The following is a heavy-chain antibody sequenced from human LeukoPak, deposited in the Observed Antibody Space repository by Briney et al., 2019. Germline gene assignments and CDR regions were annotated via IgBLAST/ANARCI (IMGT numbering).Heavy chain of an antibody. J-gene: IGHJ4*01. CDR1: GYAFTSYG. D-gene: IGHD6-6*01. Sequence: ASVKVSCKASGYAFTSYGISWVRQAPGQGLEWMGWISAYNGNTNYAQKLQGRVTMTRDTSTSTAYMELRSLRSDDTAVYYCARPSISYSSSAPFDYWGQGTLVTASS. CDR2: ISAYNGNT. V-gene: IGHV1-18*01. CDR3: ARPSISYSSSAPFDY.